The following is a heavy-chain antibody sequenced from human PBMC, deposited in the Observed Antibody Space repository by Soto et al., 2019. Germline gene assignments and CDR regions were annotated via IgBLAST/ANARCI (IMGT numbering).Heavy chain of an antibody. D-gene: IGHD6-6*01. V-gene: IGHV1-18*01. J-gene: IGHJ4*02. CDR3: ARDPQYSTAPRVFDY. Sequence: QVQLLQSGAEVKKPRASVRVSCKASGYSFTRFGISWVRQAPGQGLEWVGRISTYNGNTKYAQKLEGRLTVSTATSTSTAYMELRSLKSDDTAVYDCARDPQYSTAPRVFDYWGQGTLLTVSS. CDR1: GYSFTRFG. CDR2: ISTYNGNT.